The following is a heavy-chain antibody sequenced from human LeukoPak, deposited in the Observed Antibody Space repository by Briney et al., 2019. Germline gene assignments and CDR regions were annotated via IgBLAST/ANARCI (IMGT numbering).Heavy chain of an antibody. CDR1: GYSISSGYY. CDR2: IYYSGST. CDR3: ARGGGGATQKFDY. V-gene: IGHV4-38-2*02. D-gene: IGHD1-26*01. J-gene: IGHJ4*02. Sequence: SETLSLTCTVSGYSISSGYYWGWIRQPPGKGLEWIGSIYYSGSTYYNPSLKSRVTISVDTSKNQFSLKLSSVTAADTAVYYCARGGGGATQKFDYWGQGTLVTVSS.